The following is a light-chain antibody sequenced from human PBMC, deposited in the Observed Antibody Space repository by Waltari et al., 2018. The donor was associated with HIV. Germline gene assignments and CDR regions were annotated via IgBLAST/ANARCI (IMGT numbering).Light chain of an antibody. J-gene: IGLJ1*01. CDR3: QVWDSRSDYV. V-gene: IGLV3-21*02. CDR2: DDS. Sequence: SYILPQPPSSSVAPAQTARITCMGNNISTRRVHPSHRKPGQAPVLVIYDDSDRPSGFADRFSGSNAGNTATLTITRVEPGDEADYYCQVWDSRSDYVFGVGTKVTVL. CDR1: NISTRR.